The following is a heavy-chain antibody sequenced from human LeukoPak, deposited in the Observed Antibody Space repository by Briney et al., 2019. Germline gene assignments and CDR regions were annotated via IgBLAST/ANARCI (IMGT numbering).Heavy chain of an antibody. CDR2: INPNSGGT. J-gene: IGHJ4*02. D-gene: IGHD6-19*01. CDR3: AREVAVAGTSGPFDY. CDR1: GYTFTGYY. V-gene: IGHV1-2*02. Sequence: ASVKVSCKASGYTFTGYYMHWVRQAPGQGLEWMGWINPNSGGTNYAQEFQGRVTMTRDTSISTAYMELSRLRSDDTAVYYCAREVAVAGTSGPFDYWGQGTLVTVSS.